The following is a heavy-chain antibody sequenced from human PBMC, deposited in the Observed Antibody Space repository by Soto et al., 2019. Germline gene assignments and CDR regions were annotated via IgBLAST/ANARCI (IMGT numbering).Heavy chain of an antibody. CDR3: ARVTSGWYRGGASDI. CDR2: INPSGGST. J-gene: IGHJ3*02. CDR1: GYTFTSYY. V-gene: IGHV1-46*03. D-gene: IGHD6-19*01. Sequence: GASVKVSSKESGYTFTSYYMHWVRHAPGQGLEWMGIINPSGGSTSYAQKFQGRVTMTRDTSMSTVYMELSSLRSEDTAVYYCARVTSGWYRGGASDIWGQGTMVTVSS.